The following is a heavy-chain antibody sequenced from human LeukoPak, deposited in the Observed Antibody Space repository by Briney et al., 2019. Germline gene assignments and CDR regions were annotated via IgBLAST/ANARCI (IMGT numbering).Heavy chain of an antibody. Sequence: SETLSLTCTVSGGSISNYYWTWIRHLPGKRLEWIGYIYYNGRTNYNPSLKGRVTMSVATSKNQFSLHLSSVTAADTAVYYCARSAFLVTAPGLYYFNYWGQGTLVAVSS. CDR1: GGSISNYY. CDR3: ARSAFLVTAPGLYYFNY. CDR2: IYYNGRT. J-gene: IGHJ4*02. V-gene: IGHV4-59*12. D-gene: IGHD6-13*01.